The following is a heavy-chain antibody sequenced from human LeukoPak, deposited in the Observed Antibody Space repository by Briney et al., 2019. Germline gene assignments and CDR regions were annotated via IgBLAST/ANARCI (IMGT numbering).Heavy chain of an antibody. CDR2: IYSGGST. Sequence: PGGSLRLSCAASGFSFSAYPMGWVRQAPGKGLEWVSVIYSGGSTYYADSVKGRFTISRDNSKNTLYLQMNSLRAEDTAVYYCASSNYYYGMDVWGQGTTVTVSS. CDR3: ASSNYYYGMDV. J-gene: IGHJ6*02. CDR1: GFSFSAYP. V-gene: IGHV3-53*01.